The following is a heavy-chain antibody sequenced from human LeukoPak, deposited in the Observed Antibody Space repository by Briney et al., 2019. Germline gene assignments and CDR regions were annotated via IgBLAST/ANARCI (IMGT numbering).Heavy chain of an antibody. V-gene: IGHV4-34*01. CDR3: VRLFPTYPYYDFWSGGYYMDV. Sequence: SETLSLTCAVYGGSFSGHYWSWIRQPPGKGLEWIGEINHSGSTNYNPSLKSRVTILVDTSKNQFSLKLSSVTAADTAVYYCVRLFPTYPYYDFWSGGYYMDVWGKGTTVTVSS. J-gene: IGHJ6*03. CDR2: INHSGST. D-gene: IGHD3-3*01. CDR1: GGSFSGHY.